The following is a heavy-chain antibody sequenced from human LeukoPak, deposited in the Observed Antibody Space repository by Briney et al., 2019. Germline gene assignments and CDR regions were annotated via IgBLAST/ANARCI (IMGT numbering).Heavy chain of an antibody. D-gene: IGHD3-3*01. CDR1: GFTFSSYA. J-gene: IGHJ4*02. CDR3: ANQYDFWSGYYPEDRLKPDQLDY. V-gene: IGHV3-30-3*01. Sequence: PGGSLRLSCAASGFTFSSYAMHWVRQAPGKGLEWVAVIQYDGTNEYYADSVKGRFTVSRDNSQYTVYLQMSSLRPEDTAVYYCANQYDFWSGYYPEDRLKPDQLDYWGQGTLVTVSS. CDR2: IQYDGTNE.